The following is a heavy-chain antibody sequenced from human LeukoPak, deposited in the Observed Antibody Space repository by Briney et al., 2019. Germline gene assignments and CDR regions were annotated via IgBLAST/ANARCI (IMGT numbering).Heavy chain of an antibody. J-gene: IGHJ4*02. Sequence: GGSLRLSCAASGFTFSSYWMSWVRQAPGKGLEWVAHIKQDGSEKYYVDSVKGRFTISRDNAKNSLYLQMNSLRADDTAVYYCARDRSRYCSGGSCSRFDCWGQGTLVTVSS. CDR1: GFTFSSYW. V-gene: IGHV3-7*04. CDR2: IKQDGSEK. CDR3: ARDRSRYCSGGSCSRFDC. D-gene: IGHD2-15*01.